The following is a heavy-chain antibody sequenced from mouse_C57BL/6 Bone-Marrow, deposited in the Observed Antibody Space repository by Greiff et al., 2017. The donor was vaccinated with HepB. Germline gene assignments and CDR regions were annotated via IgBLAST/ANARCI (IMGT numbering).Heavy chain of an antibody. J-gene: IGHJ3*01. CDR3: TFYYDYGNAY. V-gene: IGHV1-15*01. CDR1: GYTFTDYE. CDR2: IDPETGGT. Sequence: QVQLQQSGAELVRPGASVTLSCKASGYTFTDYEMHWVKQTPVHGLEWIGAIDPETGGTAYNQKFKGKAILTADKSSSTAYMELRSLTSEGSAVYYCTFYYDYGNAYWGQGTLVTVSA. D-gene: IGHD2-4*01.